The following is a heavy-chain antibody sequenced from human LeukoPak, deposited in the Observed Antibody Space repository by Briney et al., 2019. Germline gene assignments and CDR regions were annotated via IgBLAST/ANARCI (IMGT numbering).Heavy chain of an antibody. V-gene: IGHV3-21*01. Sequence: PGGSLRLSCAASGFTFSSYGMHWVRQAPGKGLEWVSSISSSSSYIYYADSVKGRFTISRDNAKNSLYLQMNSLRAEDTAVYYCARGWQGDYFDYWGQGTLVTVSS. J-gene: IGHJ4*02. CDR2: ISSSSSYI. CDR1: GFTFSSYG. D-gene: IGHD5-24*01. CDR3: ARGWQGDYFDY.